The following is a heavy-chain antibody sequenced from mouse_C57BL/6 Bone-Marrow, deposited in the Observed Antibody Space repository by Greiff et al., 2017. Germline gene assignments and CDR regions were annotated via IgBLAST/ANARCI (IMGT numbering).Heavy chain of an antibody. D-gene: IGHD1-1*01. J-gene: IGHJ2*01. Sequence: EVMLVESGGGLVKPGGSLKLSCAASGFTFSDYGMHWVRQAPEKGLEWVAYISSGSSTIYYADTVKGRFTISRDNAKNTLFLQMTSLRSEDTAMYYCARNPLNYYGSSPFDYWGQGTTLTVSS. V-gene: IGHV5-17*01. CDR1: GFTFSDYG. CDR3: ARNPLNYYGSSPFDY. CDR2: ISSGSSTI.